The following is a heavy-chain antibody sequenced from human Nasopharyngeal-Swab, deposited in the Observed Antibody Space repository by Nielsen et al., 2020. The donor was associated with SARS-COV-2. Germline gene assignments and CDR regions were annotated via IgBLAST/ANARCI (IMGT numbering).Heavy chain of an antibody. CDR3: ASSSLPYLLCGRDRYSDY. CDR2: ISAYNGNT. CDR1: GYTFTSYG. V-gene: IGHV1-18*01. J-gene: IGHJ4*02. Sequence: ASVKVSCKASGYTFTSYGISWVRQAPGQGLEWMGWISAYNGNTNYAQKLQGRVTMTTDTSTSTAYMELRSLRSDDTAVYYCASSSLPYLLCGRDRYSDYWGQGTLVTVSS. D-gene: IGHD2-21*02.